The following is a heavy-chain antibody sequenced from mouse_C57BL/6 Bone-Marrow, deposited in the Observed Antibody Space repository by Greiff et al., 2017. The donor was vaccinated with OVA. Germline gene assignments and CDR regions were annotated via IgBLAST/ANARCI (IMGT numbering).Heavy chain of an antibody. CDR3: ARDYTTVVAVDYAMDY. J-gene: IGHJ4*01. CDR2: IDPANGNT. CDR1: GFNIKNTY. V-gene: IGHV14-3*01. D-gene: IGHD1-1*01. Sequence: VQLQQSVAELVRPGASVKLSCTASGFNIKNTYMHWVKQRPEQGLEWIGRIDPANGNTKYAPKFQGKATITADTSSNTAYLQLSSLTSEDTAIYYYARDYTTVVAVDYAMDYWGQGTSVTVSS.